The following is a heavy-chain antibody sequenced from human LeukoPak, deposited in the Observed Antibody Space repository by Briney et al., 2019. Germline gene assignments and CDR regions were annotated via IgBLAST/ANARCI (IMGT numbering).Heavy chain of an antibody. Sequence: GASVKVSCKASGGTFSSYAISWVRQAPGQGLEWMGWISTYNVNTNYAQKLQGRVTITTDTSTSTAYMELRSLRSDDTAVYYCAGDQYYDSKGWFDPWGQGTLVTVSS. CDR1: GGTFSSYA. D-gene: IGHD3-22*01. CDR3: AGDQYYDSKGWFDP. CDR2: ISTYNVNT. J-gene: IGHJ5*02. V-gene: IGHV1-18*01.